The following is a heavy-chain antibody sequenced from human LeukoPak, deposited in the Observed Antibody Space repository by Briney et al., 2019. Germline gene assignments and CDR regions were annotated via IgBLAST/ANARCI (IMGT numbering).Heavy chain of an antibody. D-gene: IGHD2-15*01. V-gene: IGHV1-46*01. Sequence: ASVNASCRASGYTFTSYYMHWMGQAPGQGPEWMGLINPRGCSTDYAQKCQRRVTKTSDTSTSTVYMELNSLIYEDTAVYFCARVGSAAATADYWGQGTLVTVSS. CDR2: INPRGCST. J-gene: IGHJ4*02. CDR1: GYTFTSYY. CDR3: ARVGSAAATADY.